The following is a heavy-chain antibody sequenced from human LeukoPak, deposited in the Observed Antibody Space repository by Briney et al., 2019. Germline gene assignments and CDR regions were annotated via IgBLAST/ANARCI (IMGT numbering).Heavy chain of an antibody. J-gene: IGHJ3*02. D-gene: IGHD5-12*01. CDR1: GGSFSGYY. Sequence: PSETLSLTCAVYGGSFSGYYWSWIRQPPGKGLEWIGEINHSGSTNYNPSLKSRVTISVDTSKNQFSLKLSSVTAADTAVYYCAKYSGYDLSAFDIWGQGTMVTVSS. CDR3: AKYSGYDLSAFDI. V-gene: IGHV4-34*01. CDR2: INHSGST.